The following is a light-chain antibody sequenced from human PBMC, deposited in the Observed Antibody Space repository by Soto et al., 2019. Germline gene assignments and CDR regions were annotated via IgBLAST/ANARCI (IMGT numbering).Light chain of an antibody. CDR1: QSVLYSSNNKNY. J-gene: IGKJ4*01. Sequence: DIVMTQSPDSLTVSLGERATINCKSSQSVLYSSNNKNYLAWYQQKPGQPPKLLIYLASTRESGVPDRFSGSGSGTDFTLTISSLQAEDLAVYYCQQYYSTPLTFGGGTKVEIK. CDR3: QQYYSTPLT. V-gene: IGKV4-1*01. CDR2: LAS.